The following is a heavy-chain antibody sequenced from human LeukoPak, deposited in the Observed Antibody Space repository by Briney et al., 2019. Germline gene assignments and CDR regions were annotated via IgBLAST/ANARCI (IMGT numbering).Heavy chain of an antibody. CDR2: ISYDGSNK. J-gene: IGHJ6*02. CDR3: ARTGVQWLVRAGMDV. D-gene: IGHD6-19*01. V-gene: IGHV3-30*03. Sequence: GGSLRLSCAASGFTFSSYSMNWIRQAPGKGLEWVAVISYDGSNKYYADSVKGRFTISRDNSKNTLYLQMNSLRAEDTAVYYCARTGVQWLVRAGMDVWGQGTTVTVSS. CDR1: GFTFSSYS.